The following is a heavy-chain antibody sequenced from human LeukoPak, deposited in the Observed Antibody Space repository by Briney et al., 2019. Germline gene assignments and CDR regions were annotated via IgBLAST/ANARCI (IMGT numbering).Heavy chain of an antibody. J-gene: IGHJ4*02. CDR1: GYSISSGFY. Sequence: SETLSVTCTVSGYSISSGFYWGWIWQSPGKGLEWIGVIHHSGATYYTPSLKSRVTVSVDTSKNQFSLKLSSVTAADTAVCYCARVAPSGTGNYYSFDYWGQGTLVTVSS. CDR3: ARVAPSGTGNYYSFDY. CDR2: IHHSGAT. V-gene: IGHV4-38-2*02. D-gene: IGHD3-10*01.